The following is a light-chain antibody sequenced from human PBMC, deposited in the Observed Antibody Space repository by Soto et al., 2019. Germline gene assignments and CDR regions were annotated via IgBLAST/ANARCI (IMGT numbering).Light chain of an antibody. CDR2: EGS. Sequence: QSVLTQPASVSGSPGQSITISCTGTSSDVGSYNLVSWYQQHPGKAPKLMIYEGSKRPSGVSNRFSGSKSGNTASLTISGLRAEDEADYFCSLYSSNGSLIFGPGTKVTVL. J-gene: IGLJ1*01. V-gene: IGLV2-23*01. CDR3: SLYSSNGSLI. CDR1: SSDVGSYNL.